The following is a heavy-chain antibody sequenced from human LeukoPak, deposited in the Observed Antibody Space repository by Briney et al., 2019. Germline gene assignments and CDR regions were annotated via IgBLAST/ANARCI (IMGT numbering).Heavy chain of an antibody. V-gene: IGHV2-5*02. Sequence: SGPTLVNPTQTLTLTCTFSGFSLSTSGVGVGWIRQPPGKALEWLALIYWDDYKRYSPSLKSRLTITNDTSKNQVVLTLTNMDPVDTATYYCAHSPLQSGGTHNWFDPWGQGTLVTVSS. CDR1: GFSLSTSGVG. J-gene: IGHJ5*02. CDR2: IYWDDYK. CDR3: AHSPLQSGGTHNWFDP. D-gene: IGHD3-16*01.